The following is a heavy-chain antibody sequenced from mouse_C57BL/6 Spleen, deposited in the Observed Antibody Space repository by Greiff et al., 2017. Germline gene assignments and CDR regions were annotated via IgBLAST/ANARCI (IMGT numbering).Heavy chain of an antibody. V-gene: IGHV1-82*01. CDR2: IYPGDGDT. CDR1: GYAFSSSW. Sequence: VQLVESGPELVKPGASVKISCKASGYAFSSSWMNWVKQRPGKGLEWIGRIYPGDGDTNYNGKFKGKATLTADKSSSTAYMQLSSLTSEDSAVYFCARSVYSNYEADYWGQGTTLTVSS. CDR3: ARSVYSNYEADY. J-gene: IGHJ2*01. D-gene: IGHD2-5*01.